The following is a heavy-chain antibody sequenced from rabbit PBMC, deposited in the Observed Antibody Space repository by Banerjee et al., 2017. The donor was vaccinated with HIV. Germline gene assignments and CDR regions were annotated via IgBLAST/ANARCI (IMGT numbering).Heavy chain of an antibody. CDR2: IYAGSSGST. J-gene: IGHJ4*01. V-gene: IGHV1S45*01. D-gene: IGHD4-1*01. CDR3: ARDLAGVIGWNFGL. Sequence: QQQLVESGGGLVQPEGSLTLTCKASGSDISSNAMCWVRQAPGKGLEWIACIYAGSSGSTQYANWAKGRFTISRTSSTTVTLQMTSLTAADTATYFCARDLAGVIGWNFGLWGPGTLVTVS. CDR1: GSDISSNA.